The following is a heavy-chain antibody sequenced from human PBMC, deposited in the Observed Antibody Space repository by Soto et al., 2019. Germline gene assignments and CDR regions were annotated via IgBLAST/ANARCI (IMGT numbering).Heavy chain of an antibody. D-gene: IGHD3-3*01. V-gene: IGHV4-34*01. Sequence: PSETLSLTCAVYGGSFSGYYWSWIRQPPGKGLEWIGEINHSGSTNYNPSLKSRVTISVDTSKNQFSLKLSSVTAADTAVYYCATLKTFWSGYKGWFDPWGQGTLVTVSS. CDR2: INHSGST. CDR3: ATLKTFWSGYKGWFDP. CDR1: GGSFSGYY. J-gene: IGHJ5*02.